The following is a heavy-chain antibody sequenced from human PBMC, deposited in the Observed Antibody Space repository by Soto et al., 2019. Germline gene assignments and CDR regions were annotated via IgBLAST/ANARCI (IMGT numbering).Heavy chain of an antibody. Sequence: PSETLSLTCTVSGGSISSGDYYWSWIGKPPGRVREWIGYIYYSGSTYYNPSLKSRVTMSVDTSKNQFSLKLSSVTAADTAVYYCARAKRDYGMDVWGQGTTVTVSS. CDR3: ARAKRDYGMDV. D-gene: IGHD6-25*01. J-gene: IGHJ6*02. CDR2: IYYSGST. CDR1: GGSISSGDYY. V-gene: IGHV4-30-4*01.